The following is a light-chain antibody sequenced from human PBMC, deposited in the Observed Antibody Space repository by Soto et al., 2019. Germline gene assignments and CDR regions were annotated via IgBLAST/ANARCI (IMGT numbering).Light chain of an antibody. J-gene: IGKJ1*01. Sequence: DIQMTQSPSSLSASVGYRVTITCRASPSISSYLNWYQQKPGKAPKLLIYAASSLQGGVPSRFSGSGSGTDFTLTISSLQPEDFATYYCQQTYSSPWTFGQGTTGDI. CDR3: QQTYSSPWT. CDR1: PSISSY. CDR2: AAS. V-gene: IGKV1-39*01.